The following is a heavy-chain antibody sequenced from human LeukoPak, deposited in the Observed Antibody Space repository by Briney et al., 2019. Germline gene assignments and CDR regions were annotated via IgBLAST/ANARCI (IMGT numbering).Heavy chain of an antibody. V-gene: IGHV1-2*02. CDR3: ARDRGGDFWSGSSSWHSYYYMDV. J-gene: IGHJ6*03. CDR1: GYTFTSYG. CDR2: INPNSGGT. Sequence: ASVKVSCKASGYTFTSYGISWARQAPGQGLEWMGWINPNSGGTNYAQKFQGRVTMTTDTSISTTYMELRRLRSDDTAVYYCARDRGGDFWSGSSSWHSYYYMDVWGKGTTVTVSS. D-gene: IGHD3-3*01.